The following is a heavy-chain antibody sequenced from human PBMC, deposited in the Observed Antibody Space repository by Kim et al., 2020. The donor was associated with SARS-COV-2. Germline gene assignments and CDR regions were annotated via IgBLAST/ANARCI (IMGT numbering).Heavy chain of an antibody. CDR2: IIPIFGTA. D-gene: IGHD5-12*01. J-gene: IGHJ4*02. CDR1: GGTFSSYA. CDR3: ARDGDGYKLFDY. V-gene: IGHV1-69*13. Sequence: ASVKVSCKASGGTFSSYAISWVRQAPGQGLEWMGGIIPIFGTANYAQKFQGIVTITADESTSTAYMELSSLRSEDTAVYYCARDGDGYKLFDYWGQGTLVTVSS.